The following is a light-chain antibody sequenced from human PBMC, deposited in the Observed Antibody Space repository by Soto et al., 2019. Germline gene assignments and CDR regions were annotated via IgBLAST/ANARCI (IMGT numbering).Light chain of an antibody. J-gene: IGKJ1*01. Sequence: DIVMTQSPDSLAVSLGERATINCKSSQSIVYSPNNKNYLAWYQQSPGQPPKLLIYWASTRESGVPDRFSGSGSGTDSPLTITSLQADEVAVYYGQQSDRTRPTFFQGTKVEI. V-gene: IGKV4-1*01. CDR1: QSIVYSPNNKNY. CDR3: QQSDRTRPT. CDR2: WAS.